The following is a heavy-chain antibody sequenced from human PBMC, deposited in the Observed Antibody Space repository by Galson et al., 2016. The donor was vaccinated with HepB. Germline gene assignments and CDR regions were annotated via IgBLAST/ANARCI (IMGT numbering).Heavy chain of an antibody. D-gene: IGHD2-15*01. CDR3: ARHTCSSGSGGRGLNNWFDP. Sequence: QSGAEVKKPGESLKISCKGSGYSFINYWIGWVRQMPGKGLEWMGIIYPHDSDTRYSPSFQGQVTISADKSINTAYLQWSSLTASDTAIYYCARHTCSSGSGGRGLNNWFDPWGQGTLVTVSS. CDR1: GYSFINYW. V-gene: IGHV5-51*01. CDR2: IYPHDSDT. J-gene: IGHJ5*02.